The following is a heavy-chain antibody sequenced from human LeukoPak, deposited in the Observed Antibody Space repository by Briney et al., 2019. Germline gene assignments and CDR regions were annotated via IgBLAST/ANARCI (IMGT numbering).Heavy chain of an antibody. D-gene: IGHD2-15*01. J-gene: IGHJ4*02. CDR1: GFTFSSYG. V-gene: IGHV3-23*01. Sequence: GGSLRLSCAASGFTFSSYGMSWVRLAPGKGLEWVSAISGSCGSTSYADSVKGRFTISRDNPKNTLYLQMNSLRAEDTAVYYCAKDPHSHTRAFFVYWGQRTLVTVSS. CDR3: AKDPHSHTRAFFVY. CDR2: ISGSCGST.